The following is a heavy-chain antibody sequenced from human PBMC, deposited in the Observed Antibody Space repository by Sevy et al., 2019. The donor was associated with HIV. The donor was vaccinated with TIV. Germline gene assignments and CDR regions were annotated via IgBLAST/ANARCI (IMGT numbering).Heavy chain of an antibody. CDR2: IIPILGIE. CDR3: AREYSGSSFPLDY. V-gene: IGHV1-69*10. Sequence: ASVKVSCKASGGTFSSYAISWVRQAPGQGLEWMGGIIPILGIENYAQKFQGRVTITADKSTSTAYMELSSLRSEDTAMYYCAREYSGSSFPLDYWGQGTLVTVSS. J-gene: IGHJ4*02. CDR1: GGTFSSYA. D-gene: IGHD1-26*01.